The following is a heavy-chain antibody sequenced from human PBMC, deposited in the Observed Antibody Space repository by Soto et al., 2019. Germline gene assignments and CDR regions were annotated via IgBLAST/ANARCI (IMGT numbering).Heavy chain of an antibody. D-gene: IGHD3-10*01. J-gene: IGHJ4*02. CDR1: GVTFSSET. Sequence: QVQLVQSGADVKKPGSSVKVSCQASGVTFSSETLGWVRQAPGQGLEWVGGIIPLFGTASYAQKFQGRVTITADEATSTVYMELSSLRSDDTAVYFCATELSENTASPFDAWGQGTLVTVSS. CDR2: IIPLFGTA. CDR3: ATELSENTASPFDA. V-gene: IGHV1-69*01.